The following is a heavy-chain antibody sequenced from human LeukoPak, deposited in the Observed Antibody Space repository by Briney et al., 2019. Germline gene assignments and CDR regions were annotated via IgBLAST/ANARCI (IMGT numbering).Heavy chain of an antibody. CDR2: ISYDGSNK. CDR1: GFTISSYG. CDR3: AKDQTAITAAGFFDY. D-gene: IGHD6-13*01. Sequence: GGSLRLSCAASGFTISSYGMHWVRQAPGKGLEWVAVISYDGSNKYYADSVKGRFTISRDNSKNTLYLQMNSLRAEDTAVYYCAKDQTAITAAGFFDYWGQGTLVTVSS. J-gene: IGHJ4*02. V-gene: IGHV3-30*18.